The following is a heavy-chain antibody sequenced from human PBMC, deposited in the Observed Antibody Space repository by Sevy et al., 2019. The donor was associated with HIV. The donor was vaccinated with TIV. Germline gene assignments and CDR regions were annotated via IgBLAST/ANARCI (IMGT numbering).Heavy chain of an antibody. CDR2: IYTSGST. CDR1: GGSISSYY. V-gene: IGHV4-4*07. Sequence: SETLSLTCTVSGGSISSYYWSWIRQPAGKGLEWIGRIYTSGSTNYNPSLKSRVTMSVDTSKNQFSLKLSSVTAADTAVYYCARDLGYCSSTSCYTSFDYWGQGTLVTVSS. CDR3: ARDLGYCSSTSCYTSFDY. J-gene: IGHJ4*02. D-gene: IGHD2-2*02.